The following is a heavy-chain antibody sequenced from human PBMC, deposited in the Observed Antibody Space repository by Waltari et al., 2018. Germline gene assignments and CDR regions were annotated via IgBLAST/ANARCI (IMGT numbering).Heavy chain of an antibody. Sequence: EVQLVESGGGLIQPGGSLRLSCAASGFTVSSNYMSWVRQAPGKGLEWVSVIYSGGSTDDADSVKGRFPSSSDKSKNTLYLQMNSLRDEDTAVYYCAGDRGHAFDIWGQGTMVTVSS. J-gene: IGHJ3*02. V-gene: IGHV3-53*01. CDR3: AGDRGHAFDI. D-gene: IGHD3-10*01. CDR2: IYSGGST. CDR1: GFTVSSNY.